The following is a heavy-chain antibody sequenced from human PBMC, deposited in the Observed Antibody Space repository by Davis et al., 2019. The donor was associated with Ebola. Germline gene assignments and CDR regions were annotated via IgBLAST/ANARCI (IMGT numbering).Heavy chain of an antibody. D-gene: IGHD2-2*01. J-gene: IGHJ5*02. V-gene: IGHV1-46*01. CDR1: GYTFTSYF. Sequence: AASVKVSCKASGYTFTSYFMHWVRQAPGQGLEWMGIINPSGGSTSYAQKFQGRVTMTRDTSTSTVYMELSSLRSEDTAVYYCARARYCSSTSCSNWFDPWGQGTLVTVSS. CDR2: INPSGGST. CDR3: ARARYCSSTSCSNWFDP.